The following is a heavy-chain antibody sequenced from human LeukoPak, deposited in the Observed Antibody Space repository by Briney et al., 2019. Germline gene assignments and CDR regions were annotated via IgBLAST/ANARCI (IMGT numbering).Heavy chain of an antibody. CDR3: AKKELAAAGNSRYFQR. D-gene: IGHD6-13*01. CDR1: GFTFSGYA. V-gene: IGHV3-23*01. CDR2: ISGSGGST. Sequence: GGSLRLSCAASGFTFSGYAMSWVRQAPGKGLEWVSAISGSGGSTYYADSVKGRFTISRDNSKNTLYLQMNSLRAEDTAVYYCAKKELAAAGNSRYFQRWGQGTLVTVSS. J-gene: IGHJ1*01.